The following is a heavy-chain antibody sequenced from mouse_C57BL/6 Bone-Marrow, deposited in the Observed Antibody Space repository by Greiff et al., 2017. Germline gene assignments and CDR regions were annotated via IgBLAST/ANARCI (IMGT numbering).Heavy chain of an antibody. CDR2: IYPRSGNT. CDR3: ARDSSVYFDD. D-gene: IGHD3-2*02. J-gene: IGHJ2*01. Sequence: QVQLQQSGAELARPGASVKLSCKASGYTFTSYGISWVKQRTGQGLEWIGEIYPRSGNTYYNEKFKGKATLTADKATSTAYMELRSLTSEDSAVEFCARDSSVYFDDWGQGTTLTVSS. CDR1: GYTFTSYG. V-gene: IGHV1-81*01.